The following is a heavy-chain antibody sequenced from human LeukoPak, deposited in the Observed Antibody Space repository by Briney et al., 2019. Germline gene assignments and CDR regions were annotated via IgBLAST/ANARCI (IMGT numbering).Heavy chain of an antibody. CDR1: GYTFTSYY. Sequence: GASVTVSFKASGYTFTSYYMHWVRQAPGQGLEGMGIFNPSGGSTSYAQNFQGRVTMTRDTSTSTVYMELSSLRSEDTAVYYCARDLARGANYYYYGMDVWGQGTTVTVSS. V-gene: IGHV1-46*01. CDR3: ARDLARGANYYYYGMDV. CDR2: FNPSGGST. J-gene: IGHJ6*02.